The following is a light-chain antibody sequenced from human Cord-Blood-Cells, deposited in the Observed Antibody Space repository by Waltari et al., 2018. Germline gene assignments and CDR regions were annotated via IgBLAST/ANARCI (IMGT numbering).Light chain of an antibody. V-gene: IGKV4-1*01. J-gene: IGKJ4*01. CDR1: QSVLYSSNNKNY. Sequence: IVTTKSPATLSVSPAERATVSCNSSQSVLYSSNNKNYLAWYQQKPEQPPKLLIYWASTRESGVPDRFSGSGSGTDFTLTISSLQAEDVAVYYCQQYYSTPLTFGGGTKVEIK. CDR2: WAS. CDR3: QQYYSTPLT.